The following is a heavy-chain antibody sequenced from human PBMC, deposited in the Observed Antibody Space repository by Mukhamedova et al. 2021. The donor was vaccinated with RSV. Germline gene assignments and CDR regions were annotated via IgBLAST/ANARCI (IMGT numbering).Heavy chain of an antibody. CDR2: INQDGSET. Sequence: INQDGSETKYVDSVKGRFTISRDNAKNSLYLQMNNLRAEDSAVYYCASPGSYCSGGGSCFPFGYWGQGTLVTVSS. D-gene: IGHD2-15*01. CDR3: ASPGSYCSGGGSCFPFGY. J-gene: IGHJ4*02. V-gene: IGHV3-7*01.